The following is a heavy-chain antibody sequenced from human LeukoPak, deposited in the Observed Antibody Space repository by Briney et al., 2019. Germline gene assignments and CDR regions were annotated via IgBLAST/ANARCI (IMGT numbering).Heavy chain of an antibody. V-gene: IGHV4-59*01. CDR1: GGSISSYY. CDR2: IYYSGST. D-gene: IGHD5-18*01. Sequence: PSETLSLTCTVSGGSISSYYWSWIRQPPGKGLEWIGYIYYSGSTNYNPSLKRRVTISVDTSKNQFSLKLSSVTAADTAVYYCARALWRGYSYGWVDYWGQGTLVTVSS. CDR3: ARALWRGYSYGWVDY. J-gene: IGHJ4*02.